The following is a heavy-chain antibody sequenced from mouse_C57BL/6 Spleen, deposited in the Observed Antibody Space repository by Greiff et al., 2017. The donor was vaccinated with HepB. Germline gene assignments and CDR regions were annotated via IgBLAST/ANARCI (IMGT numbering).Heavy chain of an antibody. J-gene: IGHJ2*01. D-gene: IGHD1-1*01. CDR1: GYTFTDYE. Sequence: QVHVKQSGAELVRPGASVTLSCKASGYTFTDYEMHWVKQTPVHGLEWIGAIDPETGGTAYNQKFKGKAILTADKSSSTAYMQLSSLTSEDSAVYFCARSNYYGSSDYFDYWGQGTTPTVSS. CDR3: ARSNYYGSSDYFDY. V-gene: IGHV1-15*01. CDR2: IDPETGGT.